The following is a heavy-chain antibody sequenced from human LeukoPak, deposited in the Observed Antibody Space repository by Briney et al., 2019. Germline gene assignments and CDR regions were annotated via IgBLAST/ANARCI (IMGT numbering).Heavy chain of an antibody. Sequence: GGSLRLSCAASGFTFSDYYVSWIRQAPGKGLERVSYISSSGSTIYYAESVKGRFTISRDNAKNSLYLQMNSLRAEDTAVYYCARAVVGASYFDYWGQGTLVTVSS. CDR2: ISSSGSTI. V-gene: IGHV3-11*01. D-gene: IGHD1-26*01. CDR1: GFTFSDYY. CDR3: ARAVVGASYFDY. J-gene: IGHJ4*02.